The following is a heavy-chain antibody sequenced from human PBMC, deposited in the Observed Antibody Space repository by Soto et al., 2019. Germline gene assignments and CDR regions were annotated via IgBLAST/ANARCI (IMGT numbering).Heavy chain of an antibody. V-gene: IGHV4-4*02. J-gene: IGHJ4*02. CDR3: AREGFDHRTDY. Sequence: QVQLQESGPGLVKPSETLSLTCAVSGGSISSPNWWSWYRQPPGKGLEWIGEMYPSGSSNRNPSLNSRVTISLDTSKNHFSLKLTSLTAADTAMYYCAREGFDHRTDYWGQGIPFTVSS. CDR2: MYPSGSS. CDR1: GGSISSPNW.